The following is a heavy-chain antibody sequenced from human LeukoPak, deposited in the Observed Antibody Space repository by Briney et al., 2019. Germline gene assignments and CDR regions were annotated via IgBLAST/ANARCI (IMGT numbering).Heavy chain of an antibody. D-gene: IGHD5-24*01. CDR2: IYYSGST. Sequence: SETLSLTCTVSGGSISSSSYYWGWLRQPPGKGLDWIGSIYYSGSTYYNPSLKSRVTISVDTSKNQFSLKVRSVTAADTAVYYCARRPRGDYKAWFDPWGQGTLVTVSS. V-gene: IGHV4-39*01. J-gene: IGHJ5*02. CDR1: GGSISSSSYY. CDR3: ARRPRGDYKAWFDP.